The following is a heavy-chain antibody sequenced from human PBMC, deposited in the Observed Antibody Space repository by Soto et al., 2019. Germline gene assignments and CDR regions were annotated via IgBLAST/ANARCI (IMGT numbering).Heavy chain of an antibody. D-gene: IGHD3-22*01. J-gene: IGHJ1*01. CDR1: GFTVSSNY. Sequence: EVPLVESGGGLIQPGGSLRLSCAASGFTVSSNYMSWVRQAPGKGLEGVAVIYSGGSTYYADSVKGRFTISRDNSTATMYLQMNRLRAEDTGVYYCARDRVESGYPEYFQHWGQGTLVTVSS. CDR3: ARDRVESGYPEYFQH. V-gene: IGHV3-53*01. CDR2: IYSGGST.